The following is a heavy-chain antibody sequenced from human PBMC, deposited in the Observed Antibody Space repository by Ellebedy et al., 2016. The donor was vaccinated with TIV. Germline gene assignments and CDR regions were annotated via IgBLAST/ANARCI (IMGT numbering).Heavy chain of an antibody. Sequence: GESLKISCAASGFTFSTYSMNWVRQAPGKGLEWVSYISSSSTIHYADSVKGRFTISRDNAKNSLYLQMNSLSAEDTAVYYCARDENDRVRSYYDYWGQGSQATVSS. J-gene: IGHJ4*02. CDR1: GFTFSTYS. D-gene: IGHD1-1*01. CDR3: ARDENDRVRSYYDY. V-gene: IGHV3-48*01. CDR2: ISSSSTI.